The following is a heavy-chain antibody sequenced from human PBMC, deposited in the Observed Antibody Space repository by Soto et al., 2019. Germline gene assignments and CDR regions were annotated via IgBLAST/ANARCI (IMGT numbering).Heavy chain of an antibody. CDR1: SGSIGTTNW. CDR2: IFNSGNT. D-gene: IGHD2-8*01. V-gene: IGHV4-4*02. J-gene: IGHJ6*02. Sequence: QVQLQESGPGLVKPSGTLSLTCAVSSGSIGTTNWWSWVRQTPGKGLEWIGEIFNSGNTYYNPSLESRVTISVDTSKNQFSLNLRSVTAADTAGYYCARRTWGMDVWGQGTTVTVSS. CDR3: ARRTWGMDV.